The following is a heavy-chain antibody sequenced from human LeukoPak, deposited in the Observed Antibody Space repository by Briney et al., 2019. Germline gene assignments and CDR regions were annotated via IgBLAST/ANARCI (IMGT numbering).Heavy chain of an antibody. Sequence: SETLSLTCTVSGGSISSYYWSWIRQPPGKGLEWIGYIYYSGSTNYNPSLKSRVTISVDTSKNQFSLKLSSVTAADTAVYYCARGPLPGTLDYWGQGTLVTVSS. V-gene: IGHV4-59*01. CDR2: IYYSGST. CDR3: ARGPLPGTLDY. CDR1: GGSISSYY. D-gene: IGHD3-10*01. J-gene: IGHJ4*02.